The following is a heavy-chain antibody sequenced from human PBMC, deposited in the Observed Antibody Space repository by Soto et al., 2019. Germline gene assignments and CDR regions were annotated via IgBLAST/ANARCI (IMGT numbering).Heavy chain of an antibody. J-gene: IGHJ2*01. D-gene: IGHD2-15*01. CDR2: IYYSGST. Sequence: SETLSLTCTVSGGSISSYYWSWIRQPPGKGLEWIGYIYYSGSTNYNPSLKGRVTISVDTSKNQFSLKLSSVTAADTAVYYCARGRYCSGGSCYPRLLNWYFDLWGRGTLVTVSS. CDR1: GGSISSYY. CDR3: ARGRYCSGGSCYPRLLNWYFDL. V-gene: IGHV4-59*01.